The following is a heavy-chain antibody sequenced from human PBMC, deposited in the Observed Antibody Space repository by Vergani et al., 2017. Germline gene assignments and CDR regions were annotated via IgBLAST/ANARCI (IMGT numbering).Heavy chain of an antibody. J-gene: IGHJ3*02. V-gene: IGHV1-69*12. CDR2: IIPIFGTA. D-gene: IGHD1-26*01. CDR1: GGTFSSYA. CDR3: ARDGRYSGSYHLGAFDI. Sequence: QVQLVQSGAEVKKPGSSVKVSCKASGGTFSSYAISWVRQAPGQRLEWMGGIIPIFGTANYAQKFQGRVTITADESTSTAYMELSSLRSEDTAVYYCARDGRYSGSYHLGAFDIWGQGTMVTVSS.